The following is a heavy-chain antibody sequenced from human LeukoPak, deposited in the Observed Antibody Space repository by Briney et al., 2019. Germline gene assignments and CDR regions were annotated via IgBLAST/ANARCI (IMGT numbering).Heavy chain of an antibody. V-gene: IGHV3-7*01. J-gene: IGHJ6*03. CDR3: ARDRRGVNFYYYYMDV. Sequence: QAGGSLRLSCEASGFMFTGYWMSWVRQAPGKGLEWAANIKEDGSEKYYVDSVKGRFTISRDNPKKLLYLQMNSLRAEDTAVYYCARDRRGVNFYYYYMDVWGKGTSVIVSS. D-gene: IGHD3-10*01. CDR2: IKEDGSEK. CDR1: GFMFTGYW.